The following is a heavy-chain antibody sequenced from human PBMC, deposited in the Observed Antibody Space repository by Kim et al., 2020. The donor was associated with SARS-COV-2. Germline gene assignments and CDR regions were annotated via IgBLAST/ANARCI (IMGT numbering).Heavy chain of an antibody. J-gene: IGHJ5*02. D-gene: IGHD6-13*01. V-gene: IGHV1-2*02. Sequence: YAQKFQGRVTMTRDTSISTAYMELSRLRSDDTAVYYCARSSSWYRGWFDPWGQGTLVTVSS. CDR3: ARSSSWYRGWFDP.